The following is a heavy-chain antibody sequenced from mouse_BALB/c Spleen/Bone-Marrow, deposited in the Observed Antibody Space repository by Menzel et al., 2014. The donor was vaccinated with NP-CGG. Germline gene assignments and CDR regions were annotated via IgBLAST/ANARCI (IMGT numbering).Heavy chain of an antibody. D-gene: IGHD2-1*01. Sequence: VQLQQSGAELARPGASVKMSCRASGYTFTTYTMHWVKQRPGQGLEWIGYINPSSGYTYYNQKFKDKATLTADKSSSAAHLQLSSLTSEDSAVYYCARVYGNYDAMDYWGQGTSVTVSS. CDR1: GYTFTTYT. J-gene: IGHJ4*01. CDR3: ARVYGNYDAMDY. CDR2: INPSSGYT. V-gene: IGHV1-4*01.